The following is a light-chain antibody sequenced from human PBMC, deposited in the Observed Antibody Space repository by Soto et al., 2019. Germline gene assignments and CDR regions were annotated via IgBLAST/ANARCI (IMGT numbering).Light chain of an antibody. J-gene: IGLJ2*01. CDR2: SDY. CDR3: AAWDDSVNCVI. V-gene: IGLV1-44*01. Sequence: QSVLTQPPSASGTPGQRVTISCSGSSSDIGTNAVNWYQQLPGTAPNLLIHSDYQRPSGVPDRFSASKSGTSASLAISGLQSEDEADYYCAAWDDSVNCVIFGGGTKLTVL. CDR1: SSDIGTNA.